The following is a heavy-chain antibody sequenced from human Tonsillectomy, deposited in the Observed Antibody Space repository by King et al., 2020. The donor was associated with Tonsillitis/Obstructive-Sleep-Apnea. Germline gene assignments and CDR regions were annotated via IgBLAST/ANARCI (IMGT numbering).Heavy chain of an antibody. D-gene: IGHD3-16*01. Sequence: VQLVESGGGLVQPGVSLRLSCAASGFTFSSYVMSWVRQAPGKGLEWVSGISAFGGSTYYSDSVKGRFTISRDNSKNTLYLQMNSLRAEDTAVYYCTKLLGGGARAHSQNWGQGTLVTVPS. J-gene: IGHJ1*01. CDR1: GFTFSSYV. V-gene: IGHV3-23*04. CDR3: TKLLGGGARAHSQN. CDR2: ISAFGGST.